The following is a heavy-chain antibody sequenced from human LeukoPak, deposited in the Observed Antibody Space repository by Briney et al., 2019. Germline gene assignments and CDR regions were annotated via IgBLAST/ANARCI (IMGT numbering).Heavy chain of an antibody. CDR1: GGSISSYY. J-gene: IGHJ3*01. V-gene: IGHV4-59*01. CDR3: AREEIAAAGGFDY. CDR2: LYYSGST. Sequence: SETLSLTCTVSGGSISSYYWSWIRQPPGKGLEWIGYLYYSGSTNYNPSLKSRVTISVDASKNQFSLRLSSVTAADTAVYYCAREEIAAAGGFDYWGQGTMVTVSS. D-gene: IGHD6-13*01.